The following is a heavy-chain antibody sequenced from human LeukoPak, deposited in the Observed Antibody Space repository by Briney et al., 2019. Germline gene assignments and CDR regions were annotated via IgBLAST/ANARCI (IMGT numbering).Heavy chain of an antibody. V-gene: IGHV1-24*01. Sequence: ASVKVSCKVSGYTLTELSMHWVRQAPGKGLEWMGGFDPEDGETIYAQKFQGRVTVTEDTSTDTAYMELSSLRSEDTAVYYCATSAGRGYSYGSAPYFDYWGQGTLVTVSS. J-gene: IGHJ4*02. CDR2: FDPEDGET. CDR3: ATSAGRGYSYGSAPYFDY. D-gene: IGHD5-18*01. CDR1: GYTLTELS.